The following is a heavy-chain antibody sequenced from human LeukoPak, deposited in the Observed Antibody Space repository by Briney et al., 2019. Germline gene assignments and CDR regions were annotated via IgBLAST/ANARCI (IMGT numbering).Heavy chain of an antibody. CDR2: IYYSGST. CDR3: ARDTGGAFDI. V-gene: IGHV4-59*01. D-gene: IGHD7-27*01. J-gene: IGHJ3*02. CDR1: GGSISSYH. Sequence: PSETPSLTCTVSGGSISSYHWSWIRQPPGKGLEWIGYIYYSGSTNYNPSLKSRVTISVDTSKNQFSLKLSSVTAADTAVYYCARDTGGAFDIWGQGTMVTVSS.